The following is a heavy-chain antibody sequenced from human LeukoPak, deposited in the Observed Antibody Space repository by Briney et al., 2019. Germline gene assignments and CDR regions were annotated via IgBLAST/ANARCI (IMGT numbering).Heavy chain of an antibody. Sequence: ASVKVSCKASGYNFIDNYIIHWMRQAPGQGLEWMGWINPSTGRTHYTQQFQGRVTMTSDTSITTAYMELNSLKSDDTAVYYCAGDLPLTPSFDYWGQGSLVTVSS. CDR2: INPSTGRT. CDR1: GYNFIDNYI. CDR3: AGDLPLTPSFDY. J-gene: IGHJ4*02. V-gene: IGHV1-2*02. D-gene: IGHD2-15*01.